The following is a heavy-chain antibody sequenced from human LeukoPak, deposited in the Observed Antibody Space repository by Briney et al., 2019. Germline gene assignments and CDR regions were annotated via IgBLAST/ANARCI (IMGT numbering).Heavy chain of an antibody. J-gene: IGHJ3*02. V-gene: IGHV4-59*01. D-gene: IGHD3-3*01. CDR1: GGSISSCY. Sequence: SETLSLTCTVSGGSISSCYWSWIRQPPGKGLEWIGYIYYSGSTNYNPSLKSRVTISVDTSKSQFSLKLSSVTAADTAVYYCARDWSGYFGGAFDIWGQGTMVTVSS. CDR2: IYYSGST. CDR3: ARDWSGYFGGAFDI.